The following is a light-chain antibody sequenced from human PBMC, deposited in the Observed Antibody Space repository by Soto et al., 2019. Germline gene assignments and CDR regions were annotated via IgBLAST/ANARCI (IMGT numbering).Light chain of an antibody. CDR2: EVN. CDR1: SSDIGAYDY. Sequence: QSALTQPASLSGSPGQSITISCTGTSSDIGAYDYVSWFQQHPGKAPKLMISEVNNRPSGVSNRFSGSKSGNTASLTISGLQAEDEADYYCSSYTSRSTLVFGTGTKVTVL. J-gene: IGLJ1*01. V-gene: IGLV2-14*01. CDR3: SSYTSRSTLV.